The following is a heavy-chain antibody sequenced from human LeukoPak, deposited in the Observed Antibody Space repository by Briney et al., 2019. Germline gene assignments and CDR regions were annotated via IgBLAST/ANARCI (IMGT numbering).Heavy chain of an antibody. D-gene: IGHD3-3*01. V-gene: IGHV3-21*01. CDR3: AREGFLGY. CDR1: GFTFSSYN. J-gene: IGHJ4*02. CDR2: ISSSSSYI. Sequence: PGGSLRLSCAASGFTFSSYNMNWLRHAPGKGLEWVSSISSSSSYIYYADSVKGRFTISRDNAKNPLYLQTNSLRAEDTAVYYCAREGFLGYWGQRTLVTVPS.